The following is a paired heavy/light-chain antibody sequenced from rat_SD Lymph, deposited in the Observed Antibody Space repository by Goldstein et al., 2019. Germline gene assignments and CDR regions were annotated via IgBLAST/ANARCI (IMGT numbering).Heavy chain of an antibody. J-gene: IGHJ2*01. CDR3: NRGLNY. CDR1: GFSLTSYN. CDR2: IWSGGNT. Sequence: QVQLKESGPGLVQPSQTLSLTCTVSGFSLTSYNVHWVRQPPGKGLEWMGVIWSGGNTDYNSALKPRLSISRDTSKSQVFLTMNSLQTEDTGIYYCNRGLNYWGQGVMVTVSS. V-gene: IGHV2S13*01.
Light chain of an antibody. CDR1: QSLVASDKNTY. J-gene: IGKJ1*01. CDR3: LQGTHLRT. Sequence: DVVMTQTPPSLSVAIGQSVSISCKSSQSLVASDKNTYLNWLLQSPGRSPKRLIYQVSKLDSGVPDRFSGSGSEKDFTLKISRVEAEDLGVYYCLQGTHLRTFGGGTKLELK. V-gene: IGKV1S14*01. CDR2: QVS.